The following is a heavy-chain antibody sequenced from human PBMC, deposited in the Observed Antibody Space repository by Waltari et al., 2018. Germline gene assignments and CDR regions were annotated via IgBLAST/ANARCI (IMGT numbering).Heavy chain of an antibody. CDR2: INHSGST. Sequence: QVQLQQWGAGLLKPSETLSLTCAVYAGSFSAYSWSRIPQPPGKGLEWIGEINHSGSTKYNPSVKSQVTISIETSKNQFSLKLSSVTAADTAVDYCARARITMIVVVPSPYGMDVWGQGTTVTVSS. CDR3: ARARITMIVVVPSPYGMDV. D-gene: IGHD3-22*01. V-gene: IGHV4-34*01. J-gene: IGHJ6*02. CDR1: AGSFSAYS.